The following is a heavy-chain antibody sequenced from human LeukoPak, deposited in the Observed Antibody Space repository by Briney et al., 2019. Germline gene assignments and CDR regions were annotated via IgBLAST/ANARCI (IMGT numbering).Heavy chain of an antibody. D-gene: IGHD2-15*01. V-gene: IGHV3-53*01. Sequence: GGSLRLSCAASGFTVSSNYMTWVRQAPGQGLEWVSVIYFGGTTYYADSVKGRFTISRDNSKNTVYPQMNSLRVEDTAVYYCARGGYQQPYAYWGQGTLVTVSS. J-gene: IGHJ4*02. CDR1: GFTVSSNY. CDR3: ARGGYQQPYAY. CDR2: IYFGGTT.